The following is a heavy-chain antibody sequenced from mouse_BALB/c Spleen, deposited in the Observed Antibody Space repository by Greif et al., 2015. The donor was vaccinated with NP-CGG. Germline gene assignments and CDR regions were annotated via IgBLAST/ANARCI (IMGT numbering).Heavy chain of an antibody. CDR2: IHPNSGNT. CDR1: GYTFTSSW. CDR3: ARSGYGYDPYYAMDY. V-gene: IGHV1S130*01. D-gene: IGHD2-2*01. J-gene: IGHJ4*01. Sequence: VQLQQSGSVLVRPGASVKLSCKASGYTFTSSWMHWAKQRPGQGLEWIGEIHPNSGNTNYNEKFKGKATLTVDTSSSTAYVDLSSLTSEDSAVYYCARSGYGYDPYYAMDYWGQGTSVTVSS.